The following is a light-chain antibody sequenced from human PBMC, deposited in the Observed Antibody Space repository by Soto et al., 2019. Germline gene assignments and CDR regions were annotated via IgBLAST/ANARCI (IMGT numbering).Light chain of an antibody. J-gene: IGKJ1*01. Sequence: EIVLTQSPGTLSLSPGERATLSCRASQSIARSYLVWYQQRPGQAPRLLIYATSSRATGIPDRFSGSGSGTDFTLTISRLEPEDFAVYYCQQHGGSLKWAFGQGTKVEIK. CDR2: ATS. CDR1: QSIARSY. V-gene: IGKV3-20*01. CDR3: QQHGGSLKWA.